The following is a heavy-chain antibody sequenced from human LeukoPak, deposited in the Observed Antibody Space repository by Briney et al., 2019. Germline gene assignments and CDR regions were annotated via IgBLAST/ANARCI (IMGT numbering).Heavy chain of an antibody. CDR2: INPNSGGT. J-gene: IGHJ5*02. CDR1: GYTFTGYY. V-gene: IGHV1-2*02. CDR3: ARMWPGSMVRGVMPNWFDP. Sequence: ASVKVSCTASGYTFTGYYMHWVRQAPGQGLEWMGWINPNSGGTNYAQKFQGRVTMTRDTSISTAYMELSRLRSDDTAVYYCARMWPGSMVRGVMPNWFDPWGQGTLVTVSS. D-gene: IGHD3-10*01.